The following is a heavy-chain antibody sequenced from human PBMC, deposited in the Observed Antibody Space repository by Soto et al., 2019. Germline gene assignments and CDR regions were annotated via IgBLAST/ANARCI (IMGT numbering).Heavy chain of an antibody. V-gene: IGHV4-59*01. CDR3: VRLPGVDYGGIFDP. CDR1: GGSISSDY. D-gene: IGHD2-15*01. Sequence: QVQLQESGPGLVKPSETLSLTCTVSGGSISSDYWSWIRQPPGKGLEWIGYIHYYGSTTNNPSLKRRVTISVDTSKNEFALKLSSVTAADTAVDYCVRLPGVDYGGIFDPWGQGTLVTVSS. J-gene: IGHJ5*02. CDR2: IHYYGST.